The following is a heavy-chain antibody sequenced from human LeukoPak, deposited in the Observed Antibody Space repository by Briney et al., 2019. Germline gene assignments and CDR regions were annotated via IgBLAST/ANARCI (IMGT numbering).Heavy chain of an antibody. D-gene: IGHD3-9*01. Sequence: GGALRLPCSASGFPLLRYSMNWARPGPGKGLEGVSSLNSSSYIYYADSVKGRFTISRGNAKNSLYLQMNSLRAEDTAVYYCARAFYDFLTGYPAYFDYWGQGTLVTVSS. CDR3: ARAFYDFLTGYPAYFDY. J-gene: IGHJ4*02. V-gene: IGHV3-21*01. CDR2: LNSSSYI. CDR1: GFPLLRYS.